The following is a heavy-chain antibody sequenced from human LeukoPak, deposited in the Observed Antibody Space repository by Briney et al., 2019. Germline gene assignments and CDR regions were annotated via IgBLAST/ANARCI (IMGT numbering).Heavy chain of an antibody. J-gene: IGHJ4*02. CDR3: ARVRCSGVTCYFDY. D-gene: IGHD2-15*01. V-gene: IGHV4-30-4*01. CDR2: IYYTGST. CDR1: GGSISGGNYY. Sequence: PSETLSLTCTVSGGSISGGNYYWSWIRQPPGKGLEWIGYIYYTGSTYYNPSLESRIIMSVDTSKNQFSLNLTSVTAADTTVYYCARVRCSGVTCYFDYWGQGTPVTVSS.